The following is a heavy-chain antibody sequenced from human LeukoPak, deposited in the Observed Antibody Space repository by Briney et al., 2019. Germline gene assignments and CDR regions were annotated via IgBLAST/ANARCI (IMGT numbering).Heavy chain of an antibody. Sequence: PGGPLRLSCAASGFTFSDYYMSWIRQAPGKGLEWVSYISSSSSYTNYADSVKGRFTISRDNAKNSLYLQMNSLRAEDTAVYYCARVYCSSTSCYGSYYYYGMDVWGQGTTVTVSS. V-gene: IGHV3-11*05. CDR3: ARVYCSSTSCYGSYYYYGMDV. CDR1: GFTFSDYY. CDR2: ISSSSSYT. J-gene: IGHJ6*02. D-gene: IGHD2-2*01.